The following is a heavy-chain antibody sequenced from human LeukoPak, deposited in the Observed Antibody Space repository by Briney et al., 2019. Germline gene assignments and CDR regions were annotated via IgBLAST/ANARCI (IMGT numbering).Heavy chain of an antibody. V-gene: IGHV3-7*01. CDR3: TRVIVAVSGYFDYFDF. J-gene: IGHJ4*02. D-gene: IGHD6-19*01. Sequence: SGGSLRLSCAASGFTFSNYYMRWIRQAPGKGLEWVANINEDGSNKWHLGSVKGRFTVSRDNARNSLYLQMNSLRAEDTAVYYCTRVIVAVSGYFDYFDFWGQGALVTVSS. CDR2: INEDGSNK. CDR1: GFTFSNYY.